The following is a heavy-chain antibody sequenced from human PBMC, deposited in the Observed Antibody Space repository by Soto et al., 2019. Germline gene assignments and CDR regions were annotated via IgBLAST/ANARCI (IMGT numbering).Heavy chain of an antibody. D-gene: IGHD2-15*01. CDR3: ARDPSVANYWYFDL. CDR1: GGSISSGGNY. V-gene: IGHV4-31*03. Sequence: QVQLQESGPGLVKPSQTLSLTCTVSGGSISSGGNYWSWIHQHPGKGLEWIGYIYYSGSTYYNPSLKSRVTISVDTSQNQFSLKLRSVTAADTAVYYCARDPSVANYWYFDLWGRGTLVTVSS. J-gene: IGHJ2*01. CDR2: IYYSGST.